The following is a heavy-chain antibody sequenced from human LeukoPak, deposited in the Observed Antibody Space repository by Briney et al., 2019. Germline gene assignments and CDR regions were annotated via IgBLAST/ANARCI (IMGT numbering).Heavy chain of an antibody. V-gene: IGHV3-21*04. Sequence: PGGSLRLSCAASGFTFSSYAMSCVRQAPGKGLEWVSSISGSLTYSDYTDSVKGRFTISRDNAKSALYLHMDSLRAGDTAVYYCARLSTSAVTRNFFDYWGQGTLVTVSS. CDR1: GFTFSSYA. D-gene: IGHD5/OR15-5a*01. J-gene: IGHJ4*02. CDR3: ARLSTSAVTRNFFDY. CDR2: ISGSLTYS.